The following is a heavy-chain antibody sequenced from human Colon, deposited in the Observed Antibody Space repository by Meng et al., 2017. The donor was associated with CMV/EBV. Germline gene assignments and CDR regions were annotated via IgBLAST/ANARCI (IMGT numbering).Heavy chain of an antibody. D-gene: IGHD4-11*01. CDR2: IGTAADT. J-gene: IGHJ6*02. CDR3: GRDDPRKENTVTTFFYYYYYGMDV. CDR1: GITFSTYD. V-gene: IGHV3-13*01. Sequence: GESLKISCVASGITFSTYDMHWVRQSPGKGLEWVAAIGTAADTYYADSVKGRFTISRDNAKNSLYLQMSSLRAGDTAVYYCGRDDPRKENTVTTFFYYYYYGMDVWGQGTTVTVSS.